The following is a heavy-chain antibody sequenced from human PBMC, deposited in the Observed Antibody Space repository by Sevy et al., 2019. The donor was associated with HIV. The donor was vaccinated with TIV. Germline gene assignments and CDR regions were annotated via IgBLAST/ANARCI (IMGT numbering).Heavy chain of an antibody. J-gene: IGHJ6*02. CDR1: GFTFSGFG. Sequence: GGSLRLSCAASGFTFSGFGLHWVRQAPGKGLEWVAVISYGGTNTYYGDSVRRRFTISRDNSKNTLYLQMNSLRAEDTAVYYCAKTPDDSDYYYYGMDVWGQGTTVTVSS. V-gene: IGHV3-30*18. CDR2: ISYGGTNT. CDR3: AKTPDDSDYYYYGMDV. D-gene: IGHD3-3*01.